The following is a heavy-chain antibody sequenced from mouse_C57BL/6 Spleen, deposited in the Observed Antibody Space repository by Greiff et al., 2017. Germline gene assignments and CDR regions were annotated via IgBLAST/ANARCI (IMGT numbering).Heavy chain of an antibody. D-gene: IGHD1-1*01. CDR3: TLIYYYGSRDAY. V-gene: IGHV14-1*01. CDR1: GFNIKDYY. J-gene: IGHJ3*01. Sequence: EVQLQQSGAELVRPGASVKLSCTASGFNIKDYYMHWVKQRPEQGLEWIGRIDPEDGDTEYAPKFQGKATMTADTSSNTAYLQLSSLTSEDTAVYYCTLIYYYGSRDAYWGQGTLVTVSA. CDR2: IDPEDGDT.